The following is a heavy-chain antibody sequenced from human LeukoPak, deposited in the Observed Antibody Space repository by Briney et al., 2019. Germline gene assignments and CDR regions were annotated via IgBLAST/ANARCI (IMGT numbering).Heavy chain of an antibody. CDR2: IIPIFGTA. CDR1: GGTFSSYA. CDR3: ASPGSAYDFWSGFDY. D-gene: IGHD3-3*01. J-gene: IGHJ4*02. Sequence: SVKVSCKASGGTFSSYAISRVRQAPGQGLEWMGGIIPIFGTANYAQKFQGRVTITADESTSTAYMELSSLRSEDTAVYYCASPGSAYDFWSGFDYWGQGTLVTVSS. V-gene: IGHV1-69*13.